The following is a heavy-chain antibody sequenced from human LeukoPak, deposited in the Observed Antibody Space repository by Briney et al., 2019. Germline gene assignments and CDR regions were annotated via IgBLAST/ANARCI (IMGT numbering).Heavy chain of an antibody. CDR2: IDTNTGIP. V-gene: IGHV7-4-1*02. CDR3: ARAPGSQRVNRLARRGDY. CDR1: GYTFINFA. Sequence: ASVKVSCKASGYTFINFAMDWVRQAPGQGLEWMGWIDTNTGIPTYAQGFTGRFVFSLDTSVSTVYLQITSLQAEDAAVYYCARAPGSQRVNRLARRGDYWGQGTLVTVSS. D-gene: IGHD1-14*01. J-gene: IGHJ4*02.